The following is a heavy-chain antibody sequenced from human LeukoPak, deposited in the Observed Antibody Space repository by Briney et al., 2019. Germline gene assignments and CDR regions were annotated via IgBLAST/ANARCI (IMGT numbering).Heavy chain of an antibody. D-gene: IGHD3-9*01. J-gene: IGHJ4*02. Sequence: PGASLRLSCAASGFIFRNYAMSWVRQAPGEGLEWVSAITGSGDTTYYADSVKGRFTISRDNSKNTLYVEMNTLRVEDTAIYYCAKWGDYDILTGYYVPDFWGQGTLVTVSS. CDR1: GFIFRNYA. CDR3: AKWGDYDILTGYYVPDF. CDR2: ITGSGDTT. V-gene: IGHV3-23*01.